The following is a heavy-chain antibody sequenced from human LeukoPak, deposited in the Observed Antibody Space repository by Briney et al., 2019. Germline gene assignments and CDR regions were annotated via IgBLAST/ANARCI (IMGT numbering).Heavy chain of an antibody. CDR2: ISSSGSTI. CDR3: AELGITMIGGV. V-gene: IGHV3-48*04. CDR1: VFTFSSYS. J-gene: IGHJ6*04. D-gene: IGHD3-10*02. Sequence: GGSLRLACAASVFTFSSYSMDWVRQAPAKGLEWVSSISSSGSTIYYADSVKGRFTISRDNAKNSLYLQMNSLRAEDTAVYYCAELGITMIGGVRGKGTTVTISS.